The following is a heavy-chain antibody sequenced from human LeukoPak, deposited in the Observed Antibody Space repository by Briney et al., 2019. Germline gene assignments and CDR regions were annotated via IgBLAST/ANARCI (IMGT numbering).Heavy chain of an antibody. D-gene: IGHD4-17*01. CDR1: GGSISSYY. CDR3: ARDDYGAFDI. J-gene: IGHJ3*02. Sequence: SETLSLTCTVSGGSISSYYWSWIRQPPGKGLEWIGYIYYSGSTNYNPSLKSRVTISVDTSKDQFSLKLSSVTAADTAVYYCARDDYGAFDIWGQGTMVTVSS. CDR2: IYYSGST. V-gene: IGHV4-59*01.